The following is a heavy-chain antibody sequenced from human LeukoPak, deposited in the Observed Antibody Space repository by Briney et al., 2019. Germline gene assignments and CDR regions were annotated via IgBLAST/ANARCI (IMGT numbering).Heavy chain of an antibody. J-gene: IGHJ4*02. Sequence: SETLSLTCTVSGGSISSYFWSWIRQPPGKGLEWIGYIYYSGSTNYNPSLKSRVTISVDTSKNQFSLKLSSVSAADTAVYYCARDVGAGTDYWGQGILVTVSS. V-gene: IGHV4-59*01. CDR2: IYYSGST. CDR1: GGSISSYF. CDR3: ARDVGAGTDY.